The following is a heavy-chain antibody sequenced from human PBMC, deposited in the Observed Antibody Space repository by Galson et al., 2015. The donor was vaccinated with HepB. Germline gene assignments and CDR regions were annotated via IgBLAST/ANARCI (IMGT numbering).Heavy chain of an antibody. J-gene: IGHJ4*02. CDR3: ARDGRSVRWYPPFDY. CDR2: IKQDGSEK. V-gene: IGHV3-7*03. CDR1: GFTFSSYW. Sequence: SLRLSCAASGFTFSSYWMSWVCQAPGKGLEWVANIKQDGSEKYYVDSVKGRFTISRDNAKNSLYLQMNSLRAADTAVYYCARDGRSVRWYPPFDYWGQGTLVTVSS. D-gene: IGHD6-13*01.